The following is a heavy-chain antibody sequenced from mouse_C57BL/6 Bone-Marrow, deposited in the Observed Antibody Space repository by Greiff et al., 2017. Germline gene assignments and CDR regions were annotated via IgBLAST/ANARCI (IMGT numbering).Heavy chain of an antibody. CDR3: AREGGNYVWFAY. D-gene: IGHD2-1*01. CDR2: IYPGDGDT. Sequence: LQESGPELVKPGASVKISCKASGYAFSSSWMNWVKQRPGKGLEWIGRIYPGDGDTNYNGKFKGKATLTADKSSSTAYMQLSSLTSEDSAVYFCAREGGNYVWFAYWGQGTLVTVSA. V-gene: IGHV1-82*01. J-gene: IGHJ3*01. CDR1: GYAFSSSW.